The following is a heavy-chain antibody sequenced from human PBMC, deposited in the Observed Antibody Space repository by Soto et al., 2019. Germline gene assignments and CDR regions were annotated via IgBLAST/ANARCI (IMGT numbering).Heavy chain of an antibody. D-gene: IGHD6-13*01. V-gene: IGHV4-34*01. CDR3: ARGGGFGSSWFDP. CDR1: GGSFSGYY. CDR2: INHSGST. J-gene: IGHJ5*02. Sequence: QVQLQQWGAGLLKPSETLSLTCAVYGGSFSGYYWSWIHQPPGKGLEWIGEINHSGSTNYNPSLKSRVTISVDTSKNQFSLNLSSVTAADTAVYYCARGGGFGSSWFDPWGQGTLVTVSS.